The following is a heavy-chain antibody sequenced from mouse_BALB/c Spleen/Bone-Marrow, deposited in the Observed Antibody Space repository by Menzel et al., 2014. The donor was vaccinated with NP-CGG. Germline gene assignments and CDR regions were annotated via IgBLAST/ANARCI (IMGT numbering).Heavy chain of an antibody. CDR3: AAYYRYLAWFAY. D-gene: IGHD2-14*01. J-gene: IGHJ3*01. Sequence: VQLQQSGAELVKPGASVKLSCTASGFNIKDTYMHWVKQRPEQGLEWIGRIDPANGNTKYDPKFQGKATITADTSSNTANLQLIRLTSEDTAVYYCAAYYRYLAWFAYWGQGTLVTVSA. CDR1: GFNIKDTY. CDR2: IDPANGNT. V-gene: IGHV14-3*02.